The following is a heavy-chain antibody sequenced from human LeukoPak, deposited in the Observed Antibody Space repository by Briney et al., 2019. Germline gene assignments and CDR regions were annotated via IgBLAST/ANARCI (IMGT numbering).Heavy chain of an antibody. V-gene: IGHV3-7*03. J-gene: IGHJ6*02. CDR3: ARNNGMDV. CDR1: GFALSSHW. CDR2: VNRDGSET. Sequence: GGSLRLSCAASGFALSSHWMTWVRQVPGRGPEWVANVNRDGSETYYLDSVKGQFTISKDNAKNSLYLQMNSLRAEDTALYHCARNNGMDVWGQGTTVIVSS.